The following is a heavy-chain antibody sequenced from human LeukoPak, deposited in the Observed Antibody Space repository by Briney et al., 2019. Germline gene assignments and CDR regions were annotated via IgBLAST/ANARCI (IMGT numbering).Heavy chain of an antibody. CDR3: AREAPRLLYGGYVSVVGYFDY. CDR1: GGSISSYY. V-gene: IGHV4-59*01. Sequence: SETLSFTCTVSGGSISSYYWSWIRQPPGKGLEWIGYIYYSGSTNYNPSLKSRVTISVDTSKNQFSLKLSSVTAADTAVYYCAREAPRLLYGGYVSVVGYFDYWGQGNLVTVSS. CDR2: IYYSGST. J-gene: IGHJ4*02. D-gene: IGHD5-12*01.